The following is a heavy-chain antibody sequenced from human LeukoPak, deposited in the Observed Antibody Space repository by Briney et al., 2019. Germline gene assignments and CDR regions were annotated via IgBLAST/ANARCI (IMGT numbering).Heavy chain of an antibody. CDR2: ISPSGGST. CDR3: ARDTYQPGLIDC. D-gene: IGHD2-2*01. CDR1: GFTSSNYG. J-gene: IGHJ4*02. Sequence: PGGSLRLSCAASGFTSSNYGMSWFRQAPGKGLEWVSAISPSGGSTYFADSVKGRFTISRDNAKNTLYLQMNSLRAEDTAVYYCARDTYQPGLIDCWGQGTLVTVSS. V-gene: IGHV3-23*01.